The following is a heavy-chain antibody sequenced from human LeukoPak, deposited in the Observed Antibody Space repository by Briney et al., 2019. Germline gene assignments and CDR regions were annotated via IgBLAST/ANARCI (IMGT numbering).Heavy chain of an antibody. J-gene: IGHJ4*02. CDR2: ISAYNGNT. Sequence: ASVKVSCKASGYTFTTYSLNWVRQAPGQGLEWMGWISAYNGNTNYAQKLQGRVTMTTDTSTSTAYMELRSLRSDDTAVYYCYFITGTTTDYFDYWGQGTLVTVSS. CDR1: GYTFTTYS. CDR3: YFITGTTTDYFDY. V-gene: IGHV1-18*01. D-gene: IGHD1-7*01.